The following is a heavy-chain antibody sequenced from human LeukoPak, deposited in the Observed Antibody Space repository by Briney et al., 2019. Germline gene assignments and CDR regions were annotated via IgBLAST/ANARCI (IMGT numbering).Heavy chain of an antibody. Sequence: PGGSLRLSCAASGFTFSNYWMSWVRQAPGKGLEWVAKIRQDGSEKSYVGSVEGRFTTSRDNAKNSLYLQLNSLRAEDTAVYYCATESRSTSWDYWGQGTLVTVSS. J-gene: IGHJ4*02. CDR1: GFTFSNYW. V-gene: IGHV3-7*01. D-gene: IGHD2-2*01. CDR2: IRQDGSEK. CDR3: ATESRSTSWDY.